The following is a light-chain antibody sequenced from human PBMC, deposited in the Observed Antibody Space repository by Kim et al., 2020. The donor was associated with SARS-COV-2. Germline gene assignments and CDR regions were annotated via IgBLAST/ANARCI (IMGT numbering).Light chain of an antibody. CDR3: QQYGSPPLT. Sequence: EIVLTQSPGTLSLSPGERATLSCRPSQSVSRYLAWYQQKPGQAPRLLIYSISTRATGIPDRFTGSGSGTDFTLTISRLEPEDFAMYYCQQYGSPPLTFGGGTKVDIK. V-gene: IGKV3-20*01. CDR1: QSVSRY. CDR2: SIS. J-gene: IGKJ4*01.